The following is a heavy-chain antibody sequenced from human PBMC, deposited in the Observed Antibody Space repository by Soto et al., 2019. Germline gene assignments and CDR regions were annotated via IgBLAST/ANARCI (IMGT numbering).Heavy chain of an antibody. J-gene: IGHJ4*02. CDR2: IFYTGST. V-gene: IGHV4-59*01. CDR1: VGSIRDYY. CDR3: ARVNRGAFDY. Sequence: SETLSLTCTVSVGSIRDYYWVWIRQPPGKGLEWIGSIFYTGSTDYNPSLKSRVSISLATFKNQFSLNLVSVTSADTAVYYCARVNRGAFDYWGQGALVTVSS.